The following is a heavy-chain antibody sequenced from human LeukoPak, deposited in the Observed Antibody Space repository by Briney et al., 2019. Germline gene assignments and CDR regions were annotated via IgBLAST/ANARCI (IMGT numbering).Heavy chain of an antibody. CDR2: ISHDGSNE. J-gene: IGHJ6*02. Sequence: PGRSLRLSCAASGFTFSTYTMYWVRQAPGKGLECVALISHDGSNEYSADSVKGRFTISRDNSKNTMYLQMNSLRVDDTAVYYCARGDSGSYIYYYGMDVWGQGTTVTVSS. D-gene: IGHD1-26*01. V-gene: IGHV3-30-3*01. CDR3: ARGDSGSYIYYYGMDV. CDR1: GFTFSTYT.